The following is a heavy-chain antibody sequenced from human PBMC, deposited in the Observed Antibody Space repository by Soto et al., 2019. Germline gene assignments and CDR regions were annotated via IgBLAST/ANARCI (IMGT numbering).Heavy chain of an antibody. CDR3: VRGDKGGFDL. Sequence: EVQLVESEGGLVQRGGSLRLSCAASGFTFNYYWMHWVRQAPGQGLVWVSHIHSDGSTTTYADSVKGRFTISRDNANNTLYRQMNSQRAEYKAVYYCVRGDKGGFDLWGQGTTVTVSS. CDR2: IHSDGSTT. J-gene: IGHJ3*01. CDR1: GFTFNYYW. V-gene: IGHV3-74*01. D-gene: IGHD2-21*02.